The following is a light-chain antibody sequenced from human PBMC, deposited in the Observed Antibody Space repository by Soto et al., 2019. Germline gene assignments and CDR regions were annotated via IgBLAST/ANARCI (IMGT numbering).Light chain of an antibody. CDR3: QQSYSTPIYS. CDR2: SAS. J-gene: IGKJ2*01. CDR1: QTVNSY. Sequence: DIQMTQSPSSLSASIGDTVTITCRASQTVNSYLNWYQQKPEEAPKLLIYSASTLQNGVPSRFAGSGSGTLFTLTISSLQPEDFAVYYCQQSYSTPIYSFGQGTWLDLK. V-gene: IGKV1-39*01.